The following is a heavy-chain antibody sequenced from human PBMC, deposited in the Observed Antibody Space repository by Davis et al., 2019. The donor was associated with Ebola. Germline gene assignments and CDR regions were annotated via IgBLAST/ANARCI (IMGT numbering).Heavy chain of an antibody. CDR2: ISSSSSTI. J-gene: IGHJ6*02. CDR1: GFTFSGSA. Sequence: GESLKISCAASGFTFSGSAMHWVRQAPGKGLEWVSYISSSSSTIYYADSVKGRFTISRDNAKNSLYLQMNSLRDEDTAVYYCARGYTYYDFWSGYGGMDVWGQGTTVTVSS. CDR3: ARGYTYYDFWSGYGGMDV. V-gene: IGHV3-48*02. D-gene: IGHD3-3*01.